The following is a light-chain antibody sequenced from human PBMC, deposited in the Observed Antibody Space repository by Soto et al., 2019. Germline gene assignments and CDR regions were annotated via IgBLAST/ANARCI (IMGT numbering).Light chain of an antibody. J-gene: IGKJ5*01. CDR3: QQLNTYPT. CDR2: AAS. V-gene: IGKV1-9*01. CDR1: QGISSY. Sequence: DIQFTQSPSFLSASVGDRVTITCRASQGISSYLAWYQQKPGKAPKLLIYAASTSQSGVPSRLSGSGSGTEFTLTIRSLQPEDFATYYCQQLNTYPTFGQGTRLEIK.